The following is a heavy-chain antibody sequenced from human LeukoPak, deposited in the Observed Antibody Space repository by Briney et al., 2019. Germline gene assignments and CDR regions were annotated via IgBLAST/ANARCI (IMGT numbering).Heavy chain of an antibody. V-gene: IGHV4-34*01. D-gene: IGHD6-13*01. CDR3: ARQSTGINFDY. CDR2: IDHSGST. CDR1: GRSFSGYY. J-gene: IGHJ4*02. Sequence: PSETLSLTCAVYGRSFSGYYWSWIRQPPGKGLEWIGEIDHSGSTDYNPSLKSRVTISVDTSKNQFSLKLSSVTAADTAVYYCARQSTGINFDYWGQGTLVTVSS.